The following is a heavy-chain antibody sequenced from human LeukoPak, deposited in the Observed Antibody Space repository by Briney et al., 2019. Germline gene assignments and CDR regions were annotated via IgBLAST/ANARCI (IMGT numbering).Heavy chain of an antibody. D-gene: IGHD6-25*01. V-gene: IGHV4-59*08. CDR2: IYYSGTT. Sequence: SETLSLTCTVSGGSINNYYWSWIRQPPGKGLEWIGYIYYSGTTNYNPSLKSRVSISVDTSKNQFSLKLSSVTAADTAMYFCGFSEGDFWGQGALVTVSS. CDR1: GGSINNYY. CDR3: GFSEGDF. J-gene: IGHJ4*02.